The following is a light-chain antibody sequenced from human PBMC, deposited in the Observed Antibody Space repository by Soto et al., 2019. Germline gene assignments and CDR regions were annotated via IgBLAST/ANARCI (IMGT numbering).Light chain of an antibody. CDR2: DAS. V-gene: IGKV3-20*01. CDR3: QQYGSSIPHT. CDR1: RSVSSS. Sequence: EIVLTQSPVTLSLSPGERATLSCRASRSVSSSLVWYQQKPGQAPRLLIYDASTRATGIPARFSGSGSGTDFTLTISRLQPEDFGVYYCQQYGSSIPHTFGQGTKLEIK. J-gene: IGKJ2*01.